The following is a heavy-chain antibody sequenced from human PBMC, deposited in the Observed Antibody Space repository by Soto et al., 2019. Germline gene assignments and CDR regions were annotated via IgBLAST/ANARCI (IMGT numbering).Heavy chain of an antibody. D-gene: IGHD6-13*01. CDR3: ARVGVGLAAPRVWPY. CDR1: GYTFTSYG. Sequence: ASVKVSCKASGYTFTSYGISWVRQAPGQGLEWMAWINPYNGNTKYAEKFLGRVAVTTDTSTATAYMEVRSLTSDDTAVFYCARVGVGLAAPRVWPYWGPG. V-gene: IGHV1-18*01. CDR2: INPYNGNT. J-gene: IGHJ4*03.